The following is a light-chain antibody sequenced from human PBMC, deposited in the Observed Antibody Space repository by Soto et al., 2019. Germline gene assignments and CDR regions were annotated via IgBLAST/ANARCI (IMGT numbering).Light chain of an antibody. V-gene: IGLV1-40*01. CDR1: SSNIGAGFD. CDR2: GTS. J-gene: IGLJ1*01. CDR3: QTYDGSLTGYV. Sequence: QSVLTQPPSVSGAPGQRVTISCTGSSSNIGAGFDVHWYQQLPGTAPKLLIYGTSNRPSGVPDRFSGSKSGTSASLAITGLQAEDEADYYCQTYDGSLTGYVFGTGTNVTVL.